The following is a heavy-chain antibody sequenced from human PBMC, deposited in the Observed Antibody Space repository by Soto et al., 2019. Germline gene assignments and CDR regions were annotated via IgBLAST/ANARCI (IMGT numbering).Heavy chain of an antibody. Sequence: TLSLTCTVSGDSISSGDYYWSWIRQPPGKALEWLAVIYWDDSKHYSPSLRSRLTITKDASKNQVVLTMTNMDPMDTGTYYCAHKGPEDWPLDYWGQGTLVTVSS. CDR2: IYWDDSK. CDR3: AHKGPEDWPLDY. D-gene: IGHD3-9*01. CDR1: GDSISSGDYY. J-gene: IGHJ4*02. V-gene: IGHV2-5*08.